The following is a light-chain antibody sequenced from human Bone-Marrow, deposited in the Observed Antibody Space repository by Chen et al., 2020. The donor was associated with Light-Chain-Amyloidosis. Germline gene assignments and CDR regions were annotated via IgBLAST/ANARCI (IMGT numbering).Light chain of an antibody. CDR3: QQYGTSPLT. CDR2: GSS. V-gene: IGKV3-20*01. J-gene: IGKJ4*01. CDR1: QTISSNY. Sequence: EIVLTQSPGTLSLSPGEGANLSCRARQTISSNYLTWYQQKFGQAPRLLIYGSSSRATGIPDRFTGSGSGTDFTLTINRLEPEDFAMDYCQQYGTSPLTFGGGTKVEIK.